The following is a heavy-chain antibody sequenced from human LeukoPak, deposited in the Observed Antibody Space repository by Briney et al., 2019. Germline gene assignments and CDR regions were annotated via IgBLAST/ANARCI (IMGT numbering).Heavy chain of an antibody. V-gene: IGHV5-51*01. J-gene: IGHJ3*02. CDR1: GYSFTSYW. D-gene: IGHD3-22*01. CDR2: IYPGDSDT. CDR3: ARPSYYYDSSGYNDAFDI. Sequence: GESLKIPCKGSGYSFTSYWIGWVRQMPGKGLEWMGIIYPGDSDTRYSPSFQGQVTISADKSISTAYLQWSSLKASDTAMYYCARPSYYYDSSGYNDAFDIWGQGTMVTVSS.